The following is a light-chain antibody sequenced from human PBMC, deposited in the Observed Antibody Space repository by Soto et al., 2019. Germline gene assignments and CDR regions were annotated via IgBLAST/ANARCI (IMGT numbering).Light chain of an antibody. V-gene: IGKV3-20*01. CDR1: QSVTNNS. CDR3: KKYGSSPAT. CDR2: DAS. J-gene: IGKJ5*01. Sequence: EIVLTQSPGTLSLSAGERVTLSCRANQSVTNNSLAWYQQKFGQTPRLLIYDASTRATGIPDRFSGSGSGTDFTLTVTRLEPEELAVYYCKKYGSSPATVGQGKRLEIK.